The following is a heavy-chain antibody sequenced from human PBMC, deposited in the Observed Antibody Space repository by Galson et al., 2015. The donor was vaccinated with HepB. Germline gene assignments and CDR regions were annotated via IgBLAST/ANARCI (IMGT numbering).Heavy chain of an antibody. CDR1: GFSFSDYY. CDR3: AGFFHYYGLDV. J-gene: IGHJ6*02. Sequence: SLRLSCAASGFSFSDYYMSWTRQAPGKGLEWVSYISSSGSTIYYADSVKGRFTISRDNARNSLDLQMSSLRAEDTAVYYCAGFFHYYGLDVWGQGTTVTVSS. CDR2: ISSSGSTI. V-gene: IGHV3-11*01.